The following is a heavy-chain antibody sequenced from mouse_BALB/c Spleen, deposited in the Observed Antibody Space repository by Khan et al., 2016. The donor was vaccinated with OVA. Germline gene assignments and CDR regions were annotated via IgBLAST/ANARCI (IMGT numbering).Heavy chain of an antibody. Sequence: DLVKPGASVKLSCKASGYTFTSYWINWKKQRPGQGLEWIGRISPGSGIPYYNEIFKGKATLTVDTSSTTAYIQLSSLSSEDSAVYFGARENYYGSSHYAMDYWGQGTSVTVSS. CDR3: ARENYYGSSHYAMDY. CDR2: ISPGSGIP. D-gene: IGHD1-1*01. V-gene: IGHV1S41*01. CDR1: GYTFTSYW. J-gene: IGHJ4*01.